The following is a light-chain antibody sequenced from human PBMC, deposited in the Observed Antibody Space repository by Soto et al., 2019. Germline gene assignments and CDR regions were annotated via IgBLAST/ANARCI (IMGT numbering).Light chain of an antibody. Sequence: EIVLTQSPGTLSLSPGERATLSCRASQSVSSSYLAWYQQKPGQAPRLLIYGASSRATVIPDRFSGSGAGTDITLTISRLEPEDFAVYYCQQYGSSFFTFGQGTRLEIK. CDR1: QSVSSSY. V-gene: IGKV3-20*01. CDR3: QQYGSSFFT. J-gene: IGKJ5*01. CDR2: GAS.